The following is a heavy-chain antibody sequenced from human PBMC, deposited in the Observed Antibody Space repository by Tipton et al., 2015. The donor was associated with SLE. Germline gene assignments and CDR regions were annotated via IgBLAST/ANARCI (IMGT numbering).Heavy chain of an antibody. CDR1: GGSFSGYY. Sequence: TLSLTCAVYGGSFSGYYWSWIRPPPGKGLEWIGEINHSGSTNYNPSLKSRVTISVDTSKNQFSLKLSSVTAADTAVYYCARHVPSSSWFGYYYYMDVWGKGTTVTVSS. CDR2: INHSGST. J-gene: IGHJ6*03. V-gene: IGHV4-34*01. D-gene: IGHD6-13*01. CDR3: ARHVPSSSWFGYYYYMDV.